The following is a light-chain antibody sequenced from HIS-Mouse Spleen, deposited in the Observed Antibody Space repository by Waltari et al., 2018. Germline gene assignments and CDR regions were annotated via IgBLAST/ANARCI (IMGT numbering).Light chain of an antibody. CDR3: CSYTSSSTLWV. CDR2: DVS. V-gene: IGLV2-11*02. J-gene: IGLJ3*02. CDR1: SSDVGGYNY. Sequence: QSALTQPRSVSGSPGQSVTISCTGTSSDVGGYNYVSWYQQHPGQPPKLMSYDVSKRPSGVPDRFSGSKSGNTASLTISGLQAEDEADYYCCSYTSSSTLWVFGGGTKLTVL.